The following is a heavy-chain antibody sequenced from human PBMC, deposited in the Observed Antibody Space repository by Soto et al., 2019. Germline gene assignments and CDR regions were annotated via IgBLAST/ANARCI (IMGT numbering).Heavy chain of an antibody. D-gene: IGHD3-9*01. J-gene: IGHJ4*02. Sequence: TLSLTCTVSGGSISSYYWSWIRQPPGKGLEWIGYIYYSGSTNYNPSLKSRVTISVDTSKNQFSLKLSSVTAADTAVYYCARGGDFDWLKNYFDYWGQGTLVTVSS. CDR3: ARGGDFDWLKNYFDY. V-gene: IGHV4-59*01. CDR1: GGSISSYY. CDR2: IYYSGST.